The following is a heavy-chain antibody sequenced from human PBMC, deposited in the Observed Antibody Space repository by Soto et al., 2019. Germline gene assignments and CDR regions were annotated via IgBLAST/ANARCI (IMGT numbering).Heavy chain of an antibody. CDR1: GFTFDKVW. Sequence: EVQLVESGGGLVKPGGSLRLSCAVSGFTFDKVWMNWVRQAPGKGLEWVGRIKSKTDGGTTDYAAPVKGRFTISRDDSXXXXXXXXXXXXXXXXXXXXCTTGRDDLLYWGQGTLVTVSS. V-gene: IGHV3-15*07. CDR2: IKSKTDGGTT. D-gene: IGHD2-2*01. CDR3: TTGRDDLLY. J-gene: IGHJ4*02.